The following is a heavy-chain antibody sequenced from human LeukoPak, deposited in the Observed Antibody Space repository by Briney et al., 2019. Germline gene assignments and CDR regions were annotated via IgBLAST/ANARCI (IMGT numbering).Heavy chain of an antibody. J-gene: IGHJ4*02. D-gene: IGHD6-13*01. CDR1: GFTFSSYG. CDR3: TTDLLAAVGLVSFFDF. CDR2: IWYDGSNK. Sequence: PGGSLRLSCAASGFTFSSYGMHWVRQAPGKGLEWVAVIWYDGSNKYYADSVKGRFTISRDNSKNTLYLQMNSLRAEDTAVYYCTTDLLAAVGLVSFFDFWGQGALVTVSS. V-gene: IGHV3-33*01.